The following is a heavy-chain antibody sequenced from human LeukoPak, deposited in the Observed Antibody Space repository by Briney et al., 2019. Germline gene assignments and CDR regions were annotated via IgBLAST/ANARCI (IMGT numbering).Heavy chain of an antibody. CDR3: ARYNGPNYYTYYMDV. D-gene: IGHD2-8*01. V-gene: IGHV4-4*09. CDR2: IYPGGSA. J-gene: IGHJ6*03. CDR1: GGSIRTYY. Sequence: SETLSHTCTVSGGSIRTYYWSWIRQPPGKGLEWLGYIYPGGSANYIPSLESRVSISVDTSKNQFSLKLFSVTAADAAVYYCARYNGPNYYTYYMDVWGLGTTVTVSS.